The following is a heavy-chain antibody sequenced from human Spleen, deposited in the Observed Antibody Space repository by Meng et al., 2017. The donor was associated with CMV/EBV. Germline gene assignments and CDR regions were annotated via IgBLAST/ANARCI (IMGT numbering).Heavy chain of an antibody. V-gene: IGHV4-61*01. CDR2: IYDSRDT. J-gene: IGHJ4*02. Sequence: SETLSLTCTVSGDSVSSGTYYWSWIRQPPGKGLEWIGYIYDSRDTNYKSSLKSRVTISVDTSKNQFSLKLSSVTAADTAVYFCARDSGYYDYWGQGTRVTVSS. D-gene: IGHD2-15*01. CDR3: ARDSGYYDY. CDR1: GDSVSSGTYY.